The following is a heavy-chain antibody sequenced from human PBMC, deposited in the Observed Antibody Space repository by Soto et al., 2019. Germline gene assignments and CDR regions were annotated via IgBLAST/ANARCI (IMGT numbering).Heavy chain of an antibody. J-gene: IGHJ3*01. CDR3: ARSKYGGNECDACDL. D-gene: IGHD5-12*01. CDR1: GFTFSRYS. Sequence: EVQLVESGGGLVKSGGSLRLSCVTSGFTFSRYSLNWVRQAPGPGLEWVSSISGRSDYIYYADSVKGRFTISRDNAKNSLYLHMNSRRAEDTALYYGARSKYGGNECDACDLWGQGSMVTVSS. V-gene: IGHV3-21*01. CDR2: ISGRSDYI.